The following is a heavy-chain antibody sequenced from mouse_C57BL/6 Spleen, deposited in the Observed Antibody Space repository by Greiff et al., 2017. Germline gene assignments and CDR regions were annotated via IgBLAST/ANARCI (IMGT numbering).Heavy chain of an antibody. Sequence: EVKLMESEGGLVQPGSSMKLSCTASGFTFSDYYMAWVRQVPEKGLEWVANINYDGSSTYYLDSLKSRFIISRDKAKNILYLQMSSLKSEDTATYYCARVATDYFDDWGQGTTLTVSS. CDR1: GFTFSDYY. D-gene: IGHD1-1*01. J-gene: IGHJ2*01. CDR3: ARVATDYFDD. V-gene: IGHV5-16*01. CDR2: INYDGSST.